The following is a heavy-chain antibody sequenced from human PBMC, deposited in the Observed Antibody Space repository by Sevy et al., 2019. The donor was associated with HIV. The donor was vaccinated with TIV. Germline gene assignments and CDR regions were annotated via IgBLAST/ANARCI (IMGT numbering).Heavy chain of an antibody. V-gene: IGHV3-23*01. Sequence: GGSLRLSCAASGFTFSSYAMSWVRQAPGKGLEWVSGLSGYGGRTYYADSVKGRFTISSDNSKNTLYLQMNSLRAEDTAVYYCAKDRINRIGDAFHVWGQGTMVTVS. D-gene: IGHD3-10*02. J-gene: IGHJ3*01. CDR2: LSGYGGRT. CDR3: AKDRINRIGDAFHV. CDR1: GFTFSSYA.